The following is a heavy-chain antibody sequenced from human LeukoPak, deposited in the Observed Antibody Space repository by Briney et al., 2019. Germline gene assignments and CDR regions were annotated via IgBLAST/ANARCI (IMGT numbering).Heavy chain of an antibody. CDR1: GFSFRSYW. CDR2: LSDSGAST. J-gene: IGHJ5*02. D-gene: IGHD2/OR15-2a*01. V-gene: IGHV3-23*01. Sequence: GGSLRLSCAATGFSFRSYWMNWVRQAPGQGLEWVSGLSDSGASTFYAESVRGRFTISRDNSKNMLYLHINSLRAEDTAVYYCAKDARTGVWNIGDSWFDPWGQGTLVTVSS. CDR3: AKDARTGVWNIGDSWFDP.